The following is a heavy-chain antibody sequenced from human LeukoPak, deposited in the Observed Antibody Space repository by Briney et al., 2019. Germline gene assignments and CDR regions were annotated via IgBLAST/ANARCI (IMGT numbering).Heavy chain of an antibody. CDR3: ARHTYDSSGYYYLAYYFDY. V-gene: IGHV4-39*01. CDR1: GGSISSSSYY. Sequence: PSETLSLTCTVSGGSISSSSYYWGWIRQPPGKGLEWIGSIYYSGSTYYNPSLKSRVTISVDTSKNQFPLKLSSVTAADTAVYYCARHTYDSSGYYYLAYYFDYWGQGTLVTVSS. D-gene: IGHD3-22*01. CDR2: IYYSGST. J-gene: IGHJ4*02.